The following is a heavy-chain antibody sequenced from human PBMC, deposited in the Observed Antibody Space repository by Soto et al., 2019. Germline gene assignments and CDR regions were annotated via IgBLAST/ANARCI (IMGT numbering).Heavy chain of an antibody. Sequence: VASVKVSCKASGYTFTSYGISWVRQAPGQGLEWMGWISAYNGNTNYAQKLQGRVTMTTDTSTSTAYMELRSLRSDDTAVYYCARDQLLWFGELFWFDPWGQGTLVTVSS. D-gene: IGHD3-10*01. J-gene: IGHJ5*02. CDR2: ISAYNGNT. V-gene: IGHV1-18*01. CDR1: GYTFTSYG. CDR3: ARDQLLWFGELFWFDP.